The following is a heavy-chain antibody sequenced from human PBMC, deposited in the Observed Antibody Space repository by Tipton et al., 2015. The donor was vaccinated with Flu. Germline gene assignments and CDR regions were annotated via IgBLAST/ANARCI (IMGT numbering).Heavy chain of an antibody. Sequence: TLSLTCTVSGGSISSYYWSWIRQPPGKGLEWIGYIYYSGSTNYNPSLKSRFTISVDTSKNQFSLKLSSVTAADTAVYYCARQGGYSSSSSYYYGMDVWGQGTTVTVSS. D-gene: IGHD6-6*01. CDR2: IYYSGST. V-gene: IGHV4-59*08. CDR1: GGSISSYY. J-gene: IGHJ6*02. CDR3: ARQGGYSSSSSYYYGMDV.